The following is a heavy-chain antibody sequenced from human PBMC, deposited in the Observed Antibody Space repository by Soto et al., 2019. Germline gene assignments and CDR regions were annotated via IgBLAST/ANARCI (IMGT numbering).Heavy chain of an antibody. CDR1: GYIFIDYG. J-gene: IGHJ4*02. V-gene: IGHV1-18*01. D-gene: IGHD5-18*01. CDR2: VNIHSGDT. Sequence: QVQLVQSGAEVKKPGASVKVSCKASGYIFIDYGISWMRQAPGQGLEWMGWVNIHSGDTNHGQNLQRRFTMTTHRSKDTAYLELRSLRLDDTAVYYCASERGGYSYGDSWCQGSLVTVSS. CDR3: ASERGGYSYGDS.